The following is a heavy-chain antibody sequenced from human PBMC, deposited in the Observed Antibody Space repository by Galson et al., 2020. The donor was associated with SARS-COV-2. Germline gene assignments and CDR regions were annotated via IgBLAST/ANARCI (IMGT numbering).Heavy chain of an antibody. V-gene: IGHV4-4*02. CDR3: TSGPYSGSYRWFDP. J-gene: IGHJ5*02. Sequence: SETLSLTCAVFGGSVRPANWWSWVRHPPGQVLPCIGAIPHIAHTHSNPSLKSRITMSVDKSSNQFSLKVTSVSAADTALYYCTSGPYSGSYRWFDPWGQGTLVTVSS. CDR1: GGSVRPANW. CDR2: IPHIAHT. D-gene: IGHD1-26*01.